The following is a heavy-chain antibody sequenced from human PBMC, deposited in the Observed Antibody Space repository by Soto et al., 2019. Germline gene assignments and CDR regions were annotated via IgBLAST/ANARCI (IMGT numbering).Heavy chain of an antibody. D-gene: IGHD2-15*01. CDR1: GFTLSDYG. V-gene: IGHV3-33*01. CDR3: VRGGKTAGGFDV. J-gene: IGHJ3*01. CDR2: IWSDGNRK. Sequence: QVQLVEPGGGAVQPGRSLRLSCAASGFTLSDYGMHWVRQAPDKGLEWVAVIWSDGNRKYYADSVKGRFTISRDNPDNTLFLEMNSLTADDTAVYYCVRGGKTAGGFDVWGQGTMVTVSS.